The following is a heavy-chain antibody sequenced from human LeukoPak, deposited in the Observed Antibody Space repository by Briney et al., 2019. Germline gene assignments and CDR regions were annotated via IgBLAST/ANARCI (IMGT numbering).Heavy chain of an antibody. CDR1: GFTFSSYS. CDR2: ISSSSSYI. CDR3: ARDARAVIIPTEYYGMDV. J-gene: IGHJ6*04. V-gene: IGHV3-21*01. D-gene: IGHD3-10*01. Sequence: GGSLRLSCAASGFTFSSYSMNWVRQAPGKGLEWVSSISSSSSYIYYADSVKGRFTISRDNAKNSLYLQMNSLRAEDTAVYYCARDARAVIIPTEYYGMDVWGKGTTVTVSS.